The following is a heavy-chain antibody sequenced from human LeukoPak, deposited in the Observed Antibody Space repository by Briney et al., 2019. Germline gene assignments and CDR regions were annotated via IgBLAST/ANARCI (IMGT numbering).Heavy chain of an antibody. J-gene: IGHJ4*02. Sequence: PSETLSLTCAVYGGSFSGYYWSWIRQPPGKGLEWIGEINHSGSTNYNPSLKSRVTISVDTSKNQFSLKLSSVTAADTAVYYCARSPNYSGSYYFDYWGQGTLVTVSS. CDR1: GGSFSGYY. V-gene: IGHV4-34*01. CDR2: INHSGST. D-gene: IGHD1-26*01. CDR3: ARSPNYSGSYYFDY.